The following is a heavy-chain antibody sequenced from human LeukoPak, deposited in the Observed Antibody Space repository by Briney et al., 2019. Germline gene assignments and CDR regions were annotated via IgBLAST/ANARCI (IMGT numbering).Heavy chain of an antibody. CDR2: IGIADDT. V-gene: IGHV3-13*01. D-gene: IGHD5/OR15-5a*01. CDR1: AFTFRNYD. Sequence: PGGSLRLSCAASAFTFRNYDMDWVRQFPGRGLGWVSAIGIADDTHYPDSVKGRFTISRENAKNSLYLQMNSLRDGDTAVYYCVRGGIQVSGIDAFDIWGQGTMVTVSS. CDR3: VRGGIQVSGIDAFDI. J-gene: IGHJ3*02.